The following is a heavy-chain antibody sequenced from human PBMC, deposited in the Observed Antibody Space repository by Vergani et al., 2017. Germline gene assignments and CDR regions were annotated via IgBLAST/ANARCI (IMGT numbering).Heavy chain of an antibody. CDR3: ARDRVTRDSKRRPYXFDY. D-gene: IGHD3-22*01. CDR1: GYTFTSYG. J-gene: IGHJ4*02. Sequence: QVQLVQSGAEVKKPGASVKVSCKASGYTFTSYGISWVRHAPGQGLEWMGWISAYNGNTNYAQKLQGRGTMTTDTATSTAYMELRSLRSDDTAVYYCARDRVTRDSKRRPYXFDYWGQGTLVTVSS. CDR2: ISAYNGNT. V-gene: IGHV1-18*01.